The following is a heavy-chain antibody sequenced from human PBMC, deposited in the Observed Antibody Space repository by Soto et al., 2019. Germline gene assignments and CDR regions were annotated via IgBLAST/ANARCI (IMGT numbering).Heavy chain of an antibody. CDR3: ARASSYSSSWFDY. CDR2: ISSSSSYT. V-gene: IGHV3-11*05. Sequence: PGGSLRLSCAASGFTFSDYYMSWIRQAPGKGLEWVSYISSSSSYTNYADSVKGRFTISRDNAKNSLYLQMNSLRAEDTAVYYCARASSYSSSWFDYWGQGTLVTVSS. D-gene: IGHD6-13*01. CDR1: GFTFSDYY. J-gene: IGHJ4*02.